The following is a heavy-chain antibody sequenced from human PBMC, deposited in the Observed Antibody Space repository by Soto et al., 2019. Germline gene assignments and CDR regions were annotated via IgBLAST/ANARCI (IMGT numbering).Heavy chain of an antibody. J-gene: IGHJ3*01. D-gene: IGHD2-2*01. V-gene: IGHV1-58*02. Sequence: ASVKVSCKSSGFTFTSSAMQWVRQARGQRLEWIGWTVVGSGNTNYAQKFQERVTITRDMSTSTAYMELSSLRSEDTAVYYCAAVCSSTSCYGGRGWGQGTMVTVSS. CDR1: GFTFTSSA. CDR3: AAVCSSTSCYGGRG. CDR2: TVVGSGNT.